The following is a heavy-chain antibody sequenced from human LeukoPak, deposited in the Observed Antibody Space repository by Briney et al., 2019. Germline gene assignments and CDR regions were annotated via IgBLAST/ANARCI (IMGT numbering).Heavy chain of an antibody. D-gene: IGHD6-6*01. CDR3: AKDWVYSGSSGGDY. CDR2: ISGSGGRT. CDR1: GFTFNNYA. J-gene: IGHJ4*02. V-gene: IGHV3-23*01. Sequence: GGSLRLSCAASGFTFNNYAMSWVRQAPGKGLEWVSAISGSGGRTYYADSVKGRFTISRDNSKNTLYLQMNSLRAEDTAVYYCAKDWVYSGSSGGDYWGQGTLVTVFS.